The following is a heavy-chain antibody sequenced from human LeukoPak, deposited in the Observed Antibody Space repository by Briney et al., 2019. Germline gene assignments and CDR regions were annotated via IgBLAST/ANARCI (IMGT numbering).Heavy chain of an antibody. CDR2: IRYKAYGGTT. CDR3: IRGQGGGVVVTIDN. V-gene: IGHV3-49*04. Sequence: GRSLRLSCTASGFTLGDYTMNWVRPAPGKGLEWVGFIRYKAYGGTTEYTASVKGRFTISREDSKSNPYLQVKSLKAKHTDGHYCIRGQGGGVVVTIDNWGQGTLVTVSS. D-gene: IGHD3-22*01. J-gene: IGHJ4*02. CDR1: GFTLGDYT.